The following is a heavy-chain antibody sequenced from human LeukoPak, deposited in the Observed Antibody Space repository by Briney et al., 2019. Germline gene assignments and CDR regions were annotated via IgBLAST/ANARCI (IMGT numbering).Heavy chain of an antibody. D-gene: IGHD2/OR15-2a*01. CDR3: ARAREYLAIDY. CDR2: LYSAGNT. Sequence: PGGSLRLSCAASGFTVSSNYMNWVRQAPGKGLEWVSVLYSAGNTFYADSVKGRFTISRDNSKNTLYLQMNSLRPEDTDVYYCARAREYLAIDYWGQGTLVTVSS. J-gene: IGHJ4*02. V-gene: IGHV3-66*02. CDR1: GFTVSSNY.